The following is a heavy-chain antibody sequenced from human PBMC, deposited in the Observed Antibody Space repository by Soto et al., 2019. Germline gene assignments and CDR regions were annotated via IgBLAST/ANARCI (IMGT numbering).Heavy chain of an antibody. D-gene: IGHD3-22*01. CDR3: AKSPRIYYYDSSGLYYFDY. CDR2: ITGSGGST. V-gene: IGHV3-23*01. J-gene: IGHJ4*02. CDR1: GFTFSNFA. Sequence: GSLRLSCAASGFTFSNFAMTWVRQAPGKGLEWVSAITGSGGSTYYADSVKGRFTISRDNSKNTLYLQMNSLRAEDTAVYYCAKSPRIYYYDSSGLYYFDYWGQGTLVTVSS.